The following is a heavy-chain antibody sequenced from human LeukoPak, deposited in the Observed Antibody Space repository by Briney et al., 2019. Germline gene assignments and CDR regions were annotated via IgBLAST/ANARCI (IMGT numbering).Heavy chain of an antibody. CDR1: GYTFTSHY. D-gene: IGHD5-24*01. J-gene: IGHJ5*02. V-gene: IGHV1-46*01. CDR3: ARDNSVRDEAWWFSP. CDR2: INPTGDTT. Sequence: ASVKVSCKASGYTFTSHYMHWVRQAPGQGLEWMGVINPTGDTTRYAQKFQGRVTLTRDMSTSTDYLELSSLRSEDTAVYYCARDNSVRDEAWWFSPWGQGTLVTVS.